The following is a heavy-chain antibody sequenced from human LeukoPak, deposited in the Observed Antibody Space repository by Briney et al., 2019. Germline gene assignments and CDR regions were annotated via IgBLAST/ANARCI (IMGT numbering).Heavy chain of an antibody. D-gene: IGHD2-8*01. Sequence: PSETLSLTCTVSGDSTSNFYWNWIRQSPGKGLEWIGNIHYSGSSVYNPSLKSRGTISIDTSRRQFFLKLNSVTAADTVAYFCALAPNSNWFDFWGPGTLVTVSS. J-gene: IGHJ5*01. V-gene: IGHV4-59*03. CDR3: ALAPNSNWFDF. CDR2: IHYSGSS. CDR1: GDSTSNFY.